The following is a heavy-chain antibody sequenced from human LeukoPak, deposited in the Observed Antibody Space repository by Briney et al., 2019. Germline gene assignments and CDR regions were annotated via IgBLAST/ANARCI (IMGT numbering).Heavy chain of an antibody. Sequence: SETLSLTCTVSGGSISSSSYYWGWIRQPPGKGLEWIGEINHSGSTYYNPSLKSRVTMSVDTSKNQFSLNLSSVTAADTAVYYCAREAATEPHYYYYMDVWGKGTTVTVSS. CDR1: GGSISSSSYY. J-gene: IGHJ6*03. D-gene: IGHD1-14*01. CDR2: INHSGST. V-gene: IGHV4-39*07. CDR3: AREAATEPHYYYYMDV.